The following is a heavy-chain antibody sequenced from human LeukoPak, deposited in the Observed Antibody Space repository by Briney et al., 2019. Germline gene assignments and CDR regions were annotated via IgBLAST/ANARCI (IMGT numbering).Heavy chain of an antibody. CDR1: GYSFTSYW. D-gene: IGHD4-11*01. V-gene: IGHV5-51*01. CDR3: ARQYSNHYFDF. CDR2: IYPGDSDS. Sequence: GESLKISCKGFGYSFTSYWIGWVRQIPGKGLEWMGIIYPGDSDSRYSPSFQGQVTISADRSLTTAYLQWSSLKASDTAIYYCARQYSNHYFDFWGQGTLVTVSS. J-gene: IGHJ4*02.